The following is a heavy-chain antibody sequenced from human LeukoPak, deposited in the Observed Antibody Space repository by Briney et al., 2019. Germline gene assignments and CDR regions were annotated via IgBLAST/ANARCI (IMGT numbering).Heavy chain of an antibody. Sequence: GGSLRLSCAASGFTFSSYAMSWVRQAPGRGLEWVSAISGSGGSTYYADSVKGRFTISRDNSKNTLYLQMNSLRAEDTAVYYCAKVKYCSGGSCRQCYFDYWGQGTLVTVSS. CDR1: GFTFSSYA. D-gene: IGHD2-15*01. J-gene: IGHJ4*02. V-gene: IGHV3-23*01. CDR3: AKVKYCSGGSCRQCYFDY. CDR2: ISGSGGST.